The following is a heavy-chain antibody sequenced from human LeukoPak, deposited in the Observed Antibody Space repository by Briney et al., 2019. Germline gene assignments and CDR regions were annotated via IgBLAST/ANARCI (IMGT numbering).Heavy chain of an antibody. CDR3: ARGRVTMVRGVIITWDY. Sequence: SETLSLTCAVYGVSFSGYCWSWIRQPPGKGLEWIGEINHSGSTNYNPSLKSRVTISVDTSKNQFSLKLSSVTAADTAVYYCARGRVTMVRGVIITWDYWGQGTLVTVSS. CDR1: GVSFSGYC. J-gene: IGHJ4*02. V-gene: IGHV4-34*01. D-gene: IGHD3-10*01. CDR2: INHSGST.